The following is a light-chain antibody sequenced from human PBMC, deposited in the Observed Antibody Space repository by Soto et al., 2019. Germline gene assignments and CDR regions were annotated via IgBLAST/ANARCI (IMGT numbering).Light chain of an antibody. Sequence: QSALTQPASVSGSPGQSIAISCTGTSSDVGGYNYVSWYQQHPGKAPKVLINDVSNRPSGVSSRFSGSKSGNTASLTISGLQAEDEAEYYCSSYTSSSTYVFGTGTKVTVL. CDR3: SSYTSSSTYV. CDR1: SSDVGGYNY. V-gene: IGLV2-14*01. J-gene: IGLJ1*01. CDR2: DVS.